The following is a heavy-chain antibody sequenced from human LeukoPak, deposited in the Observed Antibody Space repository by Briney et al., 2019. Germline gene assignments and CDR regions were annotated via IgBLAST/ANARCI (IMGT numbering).Heavy chain of an antibody. D-gene: IGHD1-14*01. CDR2: INHGGSAK. V-gene: IGHV3-7*01. J-gene: IGHJ4*02. CDR1: GWTFSGHW. CDR3: TRDRSRAEDD. Sequence: GGSLRLSCAASGWTFSGHWMSWVRQAPGKGLEWVANINHGGSAKYYVVSVKSPFTISRDNANNVLYLQMNSLRGEDTAVYYCTRDRSRAEDDWGQGTLVTVSS.